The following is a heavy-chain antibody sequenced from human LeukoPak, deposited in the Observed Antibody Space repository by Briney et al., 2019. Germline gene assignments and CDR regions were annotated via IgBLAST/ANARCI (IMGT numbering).Heavy chain of an antibody. CDR3: AKWSPYGGNSGY. J-gene: IGHJ4*02. V-gene: IGHV3-53*01. Sequence: PGGSLRLSCAVSGFTVSSNYMSWVRQAPGKGLEWVSIIYSGGSTYYADSVKGRFTISRDNSKNTLYLQLNSLRAEDTAVYYCAKWSPYGGNSGYWGQGTLVTVSS. D-gene: IGHD4-23*01. CDR1: GFTVSSNY. CDR2: IYSGGST.